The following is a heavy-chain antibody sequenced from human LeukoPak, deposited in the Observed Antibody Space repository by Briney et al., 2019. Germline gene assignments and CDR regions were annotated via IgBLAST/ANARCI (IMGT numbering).Heavy chain of an antibody. D-gene: IGHD1-26*01. CDR1: EFTFSSYS. Sequence: PGGSLRLSCAASEFTFSSYSMNWVRQAPGKGLEWVSSISSSSSYIYYADSVKGRFTISRDNAKNSLYLQMNSLRAEDTAVYYCARDGSGSYSAFDIWGQGTMVTVSS. V-gene: IGHV3-21*01. CDR3: ARDGSGSYSAFDI. CDR2: ISSSSSYI. J-gene: IGHJ3*02.